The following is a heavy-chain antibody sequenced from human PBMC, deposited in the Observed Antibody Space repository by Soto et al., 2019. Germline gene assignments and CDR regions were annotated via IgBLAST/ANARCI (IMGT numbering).Heavy chain of an antibody. CDR1: AFLLSPSGMC. CDR3: ARTTVITTVGYYYGMDV. J-gene: IGHJ6*02. V-gene: IGHV2-70*01. Sequence: SGPTVANLTRPRTLTCTFSAFLLSPSGMCVSGIRQPRGKAQGWLALIDWDDEKLYSPSLKTRLNILDDTSENPVVHTRTKLEPVGTATYSCARTTVITTVGYYYGMDVWGQGTTVTVAS. D-gene: IGHD3-22*01. CDR2: IDWDDEK.